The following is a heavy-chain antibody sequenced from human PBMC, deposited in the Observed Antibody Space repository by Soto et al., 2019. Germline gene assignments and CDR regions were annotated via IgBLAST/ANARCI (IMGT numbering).Heavy chain of an antibody. J-gene: IGHJ5*02. Sequence: SETPSLTCTVSGGSISSGDYYWSWIRQPPGKGLEWIGYIYYSGSTYYNPSLKSRVTISVDTSKNQFSLKLSSVTAADTAVYYCARGVRGCSGGSCYRHNWFDPWGQGTLVTVSS. CDR3: ARGVRGCSGGSCYRHNWFDP. D-gene: IGHD2-15*01. CDR1: GGSISSGDYY. V-gene: IGHV4-30-4*01. CDR2: IYYSGST.